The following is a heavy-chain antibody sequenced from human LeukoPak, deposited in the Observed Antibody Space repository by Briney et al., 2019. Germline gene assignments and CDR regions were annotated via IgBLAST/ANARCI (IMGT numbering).Heavy chain of an antibody. CDR1: GFTLGESS. Sequence: GRSLRLSCIASGFTLGESSMSWFRQAPGKGLEWVGFISSKGYGGTIEYAASVKGRFTISRDDSKSIVYLEMNSLKTEDTAVYFCSRDSYGHDPRNSFDYWGQGTLVTVSS. J-gene: IGHJ4*02. CDR2: ISSKGYGGTI. V-gene: IGHV3-49*03. D-gene: IGHD3-16*01. CDR3: SRDSYGHDPRNSFDY.